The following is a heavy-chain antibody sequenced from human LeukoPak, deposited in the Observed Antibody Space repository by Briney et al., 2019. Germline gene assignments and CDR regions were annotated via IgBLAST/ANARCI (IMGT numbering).Heavy chain of an antibody. CDR3: ARRGDRGNHADY. D-gene: IGHD1-14*01. CDR1: GGTFSSYA. J-gene: IGHJ4*02. Sequence: SVKVSCKASGGTFSSYAISWVRQAPGQGLEWMGGIIPIFGTANYAQKFQDRLTLTRDMSASTLYMELSSLGSEDTAVYYCARRGDRGNHADYWGQGTLVTVSS. V-gene: IGHV1-69*05. CDR2: IIPIFGTA.